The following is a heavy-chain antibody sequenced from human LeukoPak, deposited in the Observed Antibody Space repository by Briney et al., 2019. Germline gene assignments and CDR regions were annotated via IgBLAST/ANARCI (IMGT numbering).Heavy chain of an antibody. D-gene: IGHD6-13*01. Sequence: GGSLRPSCAASGFTFSSYSMNWVRQAPGKGLEWVSSISSSSSSYIYYADSVKGRFTISRDNAKNSLYLQMNSLRAEDTAVYYCARGRIAAAITFDYWGQGTLVTVSS. CDR3: ARGRIAAAITFDY. J-gene: IGHJ4*02. CDR1: GFTFSSYS. CDR2: ISSSSSSYI. V-gene: IGHV3-21*01.